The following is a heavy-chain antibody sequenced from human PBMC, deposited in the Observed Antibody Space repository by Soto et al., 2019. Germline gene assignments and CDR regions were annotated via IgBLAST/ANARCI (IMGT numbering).Heavy chain of an antibody. D-gene: IGHD3-3*01. CDR2: INAGNGNT. CDR3: ARAAIFGVAPFDY. J-gene: IGHJ4*02. Sequence: ASVKVSCQASGYTFTSYAMHWVRQAPGQRLEWMGWINAGNGNTKYSQKFQGRVTITRDTSASTAYMELSSLRSEDTAVYYCARAAIFGVAPFDYWGQGTLVTVSS. CDR1: GYTFTSYA. V-gene: IGHV1-3*01.